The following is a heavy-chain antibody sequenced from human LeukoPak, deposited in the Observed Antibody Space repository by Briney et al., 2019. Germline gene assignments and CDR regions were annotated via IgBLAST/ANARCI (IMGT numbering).Heavy chain of an antibody. CDR3: AREDVVLVDAVRYYYYGMDV. CDR1: GGSISGYF. Sequence: SETLSLTCSVSGGSISGYFWSWIRQPPGKELEWIGHMYISGSTNYNPSLKSRVAMSLDTSKSQFSLRLTSVTAADTAVYYCAREDVVLVDAVRYYYYGMDVWGQGTTVTVSS. J-gene: IGHJ6*02. V-gene: IGHV4-4*07. CDR2: MYISGST. D-gene: IGHD2-8*01.